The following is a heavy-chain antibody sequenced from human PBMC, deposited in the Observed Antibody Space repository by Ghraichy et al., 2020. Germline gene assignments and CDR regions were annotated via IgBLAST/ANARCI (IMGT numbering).Heavy chain of an antibody. CDR2: IVHSGST. CDR1: VGSFNSRY. V-gene: IGHV4-34*01. D-gene: IGHD3-9*01. Sequence: SETLSLTRAVYVGSFNSRYWSWIRQPPGKGLQWIGEIVHSGSTNYNPSLKSRVTISVDTSKNQFSLKLSSMTAADTAVYYCVRGSPYYDVLTGYYFQPRAFDIWGQGTMVTVSS. CDR3: VRGSPYYDVLTGYYFQPRAFDI. J-gene: IGHJ3*02.